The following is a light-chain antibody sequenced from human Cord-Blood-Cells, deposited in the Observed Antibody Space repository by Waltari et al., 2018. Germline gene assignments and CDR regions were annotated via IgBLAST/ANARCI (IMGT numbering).Light chain of an antibody. J-gene: IGLJ1*01. Sequence: QSVLTQPPSASGTPGQRVTISCSGSSSNIGSNTVNWYQQLPGTAPKPLIYSNTQRPSGFPDRFSGSKSGTSASLAISGLQSEDEADYYCAAWDDSLNGYVFGTGTKVTVL. CDR1: SSNIGSNT. V-gene: IGLV1-44*01. CDR2: SNT. CDR3: AAWDDSLNGYV.